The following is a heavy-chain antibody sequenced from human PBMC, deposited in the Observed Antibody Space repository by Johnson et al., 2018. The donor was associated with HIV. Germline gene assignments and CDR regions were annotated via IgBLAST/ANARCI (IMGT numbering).Heavy chain of an antibody. CDR2: VSWNSGRI. CDR1: GFTFDDYG. V-gene: IGHV3-9*01. D-gene: IGHD5-18*01. Sequence: VQLVESGGGLIQPGRSLRLSCAASGFTFDDYGMHWVRQATGQGLEWVSGVSWNSGRIGYAASVKGRFTISRDDAKNSLYLQMNSLRAEDTALYYCAKDVFYSYGRDAFDLWGQGTMVTVYS. J-gene: IGHJ3*01. CDR3: AKDVFYSYGRDAFDL.